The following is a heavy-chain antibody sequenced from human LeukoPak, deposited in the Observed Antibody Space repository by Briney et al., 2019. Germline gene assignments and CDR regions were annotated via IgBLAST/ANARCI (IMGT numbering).Heavy chain of an antibody. Sequence: GGSLRLSCAASGFTFSSYAMSWVRQAPGKGLEWVSAISGSGGSTYYADSVKGRFTVSRDNAKNSLYLQMNSLRAEDTAVYYCVKTARHHDYWGQGTLVTVSS. J-gene: IGHJ4*02. CDR3: VKTARHHDY. CDR2: ISGSGGST. CDR1: GFTFSSYA. V-gene: IGHV3-23*01.